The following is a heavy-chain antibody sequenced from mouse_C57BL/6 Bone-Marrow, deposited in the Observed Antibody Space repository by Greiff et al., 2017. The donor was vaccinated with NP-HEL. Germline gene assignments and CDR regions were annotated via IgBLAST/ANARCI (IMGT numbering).Heavy chain of an antibody. V-gene: IGHV1-63*01. Sequence: QVQLKESGAELVRPGTSVKMSCKASGYTFTNYWIGWAKQRPGHGLEWIGDIYPGGGYTNYNEKFKGKATLTADKSSSTAYMQCSSLTSEDSAIYYCARGGVTYFDYWGQGTTLTVSS. CDR2: IYPGGGYT. CDR1: GYTFTNYW. CDR3: ARGGVTYFDY. J-gene: IGHJ2*01. D-gene: IGHD2-2*01.